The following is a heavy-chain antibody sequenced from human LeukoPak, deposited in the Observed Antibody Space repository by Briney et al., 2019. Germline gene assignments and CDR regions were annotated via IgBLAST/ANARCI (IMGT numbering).Heavy chain of an antibody. J-gene: IGHJ5*02. Sequence: GGSLRLSCAASGFTFNNYNMNWVRQAPGKGLEWVASITSGSDYIYYADSVKGRFTISRDNAKNSLYLQMNSLRAEDTAVYFCARSITMIVDWFDPWGQGTLVTVSS. CDR2: ITSGSDYI. CDR1: GFTFNNYN. D-gene: IGHD3-22*01. CDR3: ARSITMIVDWFDP. V-gene: IGHV3-21*01.